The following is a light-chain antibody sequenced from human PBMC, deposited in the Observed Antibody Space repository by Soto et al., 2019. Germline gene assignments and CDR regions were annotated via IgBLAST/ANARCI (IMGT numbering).Light chain of an antibody. CDR2: GAS. Sequence: EIVLTQSPGTLSLSPGERATLSCRASQSVNSSYLAWYQHKPGQAPRLLIYGASSRATGIPDRFSGSGSGTDFTLTISRLEPEDFAIYYCQQYGSSPLTFGGGTKVELK. CDR1: QSVNSSY. V-gene: IGKV3-20*01. CDR3: QQYGSSPLT. J-gene: IGKJ4*01.